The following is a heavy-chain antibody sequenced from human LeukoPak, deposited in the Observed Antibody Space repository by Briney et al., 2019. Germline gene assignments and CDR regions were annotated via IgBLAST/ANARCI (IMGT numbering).Heavy chain of an antibody. J-gene: IGHJ6*03. CDR2: INHSGST. V-gene: IGHV4-34*01. CDR1: GGSFSGYY. Sequence: PSETLSLTCAVYGGSFSGYYWSWIRQPPGKGLEWIGEINHSGSTNYNPSLKSRVTISVDTSKNQFSLKLSSVTAADTAVYYCAREHDYVWGSYRYPGRGSYYYYMDVWGKGTTVTVSS. D-gene: IGHD3-16*02. CDR3: AREHDYVWGSYRYPGRGSYYYYMDV.